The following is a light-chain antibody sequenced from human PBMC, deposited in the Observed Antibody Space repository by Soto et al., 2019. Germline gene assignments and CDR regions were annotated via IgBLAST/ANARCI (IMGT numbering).Light chain of an antibody. V-gene: IGLV2-14*01. CDR2: DVS. Sequence: QSVLTQPASVSGSPGQSITISCTGTSSDVGGYNYVSWYQQHPGKAPKLMIYDVSNRPSGVSNRFSGFKSGNTASLTISGLQAEDEADYYCSSYTISSTWVFGGGTKLTVL. CDR1: SSDVGGYNY. CDR3: SSYTISSTWV. J-gene: IGLJ3*02.